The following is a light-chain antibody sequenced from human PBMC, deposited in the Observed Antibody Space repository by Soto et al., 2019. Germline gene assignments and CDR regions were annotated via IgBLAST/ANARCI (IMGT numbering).Light chain of an antibody. V-gene: IGLV1-40*01. Sequence: QSVLTQPPSVSGAPGQRVTISCTGSSSNIGAGSDVHWYHQLPGSAPKLLIYGNSNRPSGVPDRFSGSKSGTSASLAITGLQAEDEVDYYCQSYDSSLRGLVFGGGTKLTVL. CDR3: QSYDSSLRGLV. CDR1: SSNIGAGSD. CDR2: GNS. J-gene: IGLJ2*01.